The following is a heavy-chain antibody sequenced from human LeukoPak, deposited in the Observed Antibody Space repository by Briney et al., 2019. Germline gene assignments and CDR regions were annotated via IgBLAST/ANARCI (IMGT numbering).Heavy chain of an antibody. CDR1: GYTFTSYG. Sequence: ASVKVSCKASGYTFTSYGIRWVRPAPGQELEWMGWISAYNGNTNYAQKLQGRVTMTTDTSTSTAYMKLRSLRSDDTAVYYCAREKRGTWELRVFDYWGQGTLVTVSS. CDR3: AREKRGTWELRVFDY. V-gene: IGHV1-18*01. CDR2: ISAYNGNT. J-gene: IGHJ4*02. D-gene: IGHD1-26*01.